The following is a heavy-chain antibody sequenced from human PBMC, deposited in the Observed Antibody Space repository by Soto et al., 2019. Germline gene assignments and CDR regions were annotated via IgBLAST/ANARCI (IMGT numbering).Heavy chain of an antibody. CDR2: ISYDGSNK. V-gene: IGHV3-30-3*01. Sequence: QVQLVESGGGVVQPGRSLRLSCAASGFTFSSYAMHWVRQAPGKGLEWVAVISYDGSNKYYADSVKGRFTISRDNSKNTLYLQMNRLRAEDTAVYYCASGYYYDSSGSESDYWGQGTLVTVSS. D-gene: IGHD3-22*01. J-gene: IGHJ4*02. CDR3: ASGYYYDSSGSESDY. CDR1: GFTFSSYA.